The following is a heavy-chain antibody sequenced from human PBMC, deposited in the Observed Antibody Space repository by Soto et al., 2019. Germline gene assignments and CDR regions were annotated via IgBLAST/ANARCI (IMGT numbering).Heavy chain of an antibody. D-gene: IGHD6-13*01. CDR3: VKGSSWLPFNWHFDL. CDR1: GFTFSSYA. V-gene: IGHV3-64D*06. Sequence: GGSLRLSCSASGFTFSSYAMHWVRQAPGKGLEYVSAISTIGGRTYFADSVKGRFTISRDNSKNTVYLQMSSLRAGDTAVYYCVKGSSWLPFNWHFDLWGRGTLVTVSS. CDR2: ISTIGGRT. J-gene: IGHJ2*01.